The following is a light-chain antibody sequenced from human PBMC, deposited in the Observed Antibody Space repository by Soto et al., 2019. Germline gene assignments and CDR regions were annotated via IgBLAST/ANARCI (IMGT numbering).Light chain of an antibody. CDR1: QSLSNNIY. CDR3: QQRSNWPLT. J-gene: IGKJ4*01. V-gene: IGKV3-11*01. Sequence: EIVLTQSPGTLSLSPGERATLSCRASQSLSNNIYLAWYQQKPGQAPRLLIYDASNRATGIPARFSGSGSGTDFTLTISSLEPEDFTVYYCQQRSNWPLTFGGGTKVDIK. CDR2: DAS.